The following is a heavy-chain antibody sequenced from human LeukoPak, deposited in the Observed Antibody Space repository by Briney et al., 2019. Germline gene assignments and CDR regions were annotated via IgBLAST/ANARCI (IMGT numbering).Heavy chain of an antibody. CDR2: ITSNGGRT. CDR3: ARDLPGDY. Sequence: VGSLRVSCAAPGFTFSDYPMRWVRQAPGKGLEYVSGITSNGGRTYYANSVTGRFTNSRDNSNNTLYLQMGGLRVEDMAVYFCARDLPGDYWGQGTLVTVSS. CDR1: GFTFSDYP. J-gene: IGHJ4*02. V-gene: IGHV3-64*01.